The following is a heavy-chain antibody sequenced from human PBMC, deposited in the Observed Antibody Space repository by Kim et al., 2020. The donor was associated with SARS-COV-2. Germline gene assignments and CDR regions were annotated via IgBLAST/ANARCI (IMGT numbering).Heavy chain of an antibody. CDR2: IIPIFGTA. CDR1: GGTFSSYA. CDR3: ARGYYDILTGYFDLAGFTTPPFDY. J-gene: IGHJ4*02. V-gene: IGHV1-69*13. Sequence: ASVKVSCKASGGTFSSYAISWVRQAPGQGLEWMGGIIPIFGTANYAQKFQGRVTITADESTSTAYMELSSLRSEDTAVYYCARGYYDILTGYFDLAGFTTPPFDYWGQGTLVTVSS. D-gene: IGHD3-9*01.